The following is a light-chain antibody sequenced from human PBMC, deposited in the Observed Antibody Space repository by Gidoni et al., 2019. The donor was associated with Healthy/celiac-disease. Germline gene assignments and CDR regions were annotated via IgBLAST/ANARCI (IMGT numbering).Light chain of an antibody. CDR3: QQYNNWPPVT. Sequence: EIVMTQSPATLSVSPGERATLSCRASQSVSSNLAWYQQKPGQAPRLLISGASTRATGIPARFSGSGSGTEFTLTISSLQSEDFAVYYCQQYNNWPPVTFGQGTKVEIK. CDR1: QSVSSN. V-gene: IGKV3-15*01. CDR2: GAS. J-gene: IGKJ1*01.